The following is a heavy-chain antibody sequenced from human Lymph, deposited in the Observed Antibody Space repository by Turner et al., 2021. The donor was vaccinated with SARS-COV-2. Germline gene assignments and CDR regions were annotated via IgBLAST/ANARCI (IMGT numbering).Heavy chain of an antibody. CDR3: ARDTAVAGTLGAFDI. Sequence: QVQLVQSGAEMKKPGSSVKVSCKASGGTFSSYAISWVRQAPGQGLEWMGGINAIFGTGNYAQKFQGRVTITADESTSTAYMELSSLRSEDTAVYYCARDTAVAGTLGAFDIWGQGTMVTVSS. J-gene: IGHJ3*02. CDR2: INAIFGTG. D-gene: IGHD6-19*01. V-gene: IGHV1-69*01. CDR1: GGTFSSYA.